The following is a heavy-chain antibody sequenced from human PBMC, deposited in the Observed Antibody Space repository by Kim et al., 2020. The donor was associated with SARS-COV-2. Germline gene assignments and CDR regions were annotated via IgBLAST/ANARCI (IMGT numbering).Heavy chain of an antibody. V-gene: IGHV3-23*01. CDR1: GFTFSNYA. Sequence: GGSLRLSCAASGFTFSNYAMSWVRQAPGKGLEWVSAISGSGGSPYYADSVKGRFTFSRDNSKNTLYLQMNSLRAEDTAVYYCARIWDYYDSSGNYYDYYGMDVWGQGTTVTVSS. D-gene: IGHD3-22*01. CDR2: ISGSGGSP. CDR3: ARIWDYYDSSGNYYDYYGMDV. J-gene: IGHJ6*02.